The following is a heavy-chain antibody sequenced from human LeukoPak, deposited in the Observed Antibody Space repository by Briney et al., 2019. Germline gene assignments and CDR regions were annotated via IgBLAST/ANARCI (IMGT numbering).Heavy chain of an antibody. D-gene: IGHD1-26*01. CDR3: ARDVPRGRQEFDF. V-gene: IGHV3-7*01. CDR1: GFTFSNYW. CDR2: INDDGTET. Sequence: GGSLRLSCATSGFTFSNYWMTWIRQTPGRGLEWVANINDDGTETHYVDSVKGRFTISRDNAKNSLFLQMNSLRDEDTAVYYCARDVPRGRQEFDFWGHGNLVTVS. J-gene: IGHJ4*01.